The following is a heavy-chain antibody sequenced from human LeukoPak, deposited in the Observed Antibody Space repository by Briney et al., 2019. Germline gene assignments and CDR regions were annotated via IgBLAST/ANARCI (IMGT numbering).Heavy chain of an antibody. CDR3: ARTSWELEPTSY. J-gene: IGHJ4*02. V-gene: IGHV4-59*12. Sequence: SETLSLTCTVSGGSISTFYWSWIRQPPGKGLEWIGYIYHSGSTYYNPSLKSRVTISVDRSKNQFSLKLSSVTAADTAVYYCARTSWELEPTSYWGQGTLVTVSS. CDR2: IYHSGST. CDR1: GGSISTFY. D-gene: IGHD1-1*01.